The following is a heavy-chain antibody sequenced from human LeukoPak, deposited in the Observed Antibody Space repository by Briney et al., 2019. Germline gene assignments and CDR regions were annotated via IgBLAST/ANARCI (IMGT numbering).Heavy chain of an antibody. CDR3: GRGGLTGQMAAFDY. V-gene: IGHV3-74*01. CDR2: INSDGGST. D-gene: IGHD3-9*01. J-gene: IGHJ4*02. Sequence: GGSLRLSCAASGCTFSSYWMHWVRQAPGKGLEWVSRINSDGGSTTYADSVKGRFTISRDNAKNTMYLQMSSLRADDSAVYYCGRGGLTGQMAAFDYWGQGALVTVST. CDR1: GCTFSSYW.